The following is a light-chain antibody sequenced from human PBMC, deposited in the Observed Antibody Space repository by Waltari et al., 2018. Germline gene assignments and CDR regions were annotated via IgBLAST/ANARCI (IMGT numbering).Light chain of an antibody. CDR1: QSVANY. CDR2: GAS. CDR3: QRYSNSPLT. V-gene: IGKV3-11*01. Sequence: VILTQSPATLSLSPGERATLSCRASQSVANYLACYQQNPGQAPRLLIYGASRRATCIPDRVRGTGSGTEFTLTISSLGPEDFAVYFCQRYSNSPLTFGGGTKVEIK. J-gene: IGKJ4*01.